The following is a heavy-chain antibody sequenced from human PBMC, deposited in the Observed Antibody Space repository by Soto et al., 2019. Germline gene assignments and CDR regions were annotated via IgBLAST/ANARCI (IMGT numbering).Heavy chain of an antibody. CDR2: MFYGVST. CDR3: ARLPSRHLVDY. J-gene: IGHJ4*02. Sequence: PSETLSLTCTVSGSSINRRGYYWGWIRQPPGKGLEWIGSMFYGVSTYYNPSLKSRVTVSVDTSKNQFSLNLRSVTAADTAVYYCARLPSRHLVDYWGQGTLVTVSS. CDR1: GSSINRRGYY. D-gene: IGHD3-3*02. V-gene: IGHV4-39*01.